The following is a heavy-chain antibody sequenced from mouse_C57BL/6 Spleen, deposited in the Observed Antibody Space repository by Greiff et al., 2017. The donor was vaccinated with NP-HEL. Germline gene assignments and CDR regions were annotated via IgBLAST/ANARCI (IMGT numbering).Heavy chain of an antibody. J-gene: IGHJ4*01. Sequence: EVQGVESAGGLVQPGSSMKLSCTASGFTFSDYYMAWVRQVPEKGLEWVANINYDGSSTYYLDSLKSRFIISRDNAKNILYLQMSSLKSEDTATYYCAMIYYDYDDPYYAMDYWGQGTSVTVSS. D-gene: IGHD2-4*01. CDR3: AMIYYDYDDPYYAMDY. CDR2: INYDGSST. CDR1: GFTFSDYY. V-gene: IGHV5-16*01.